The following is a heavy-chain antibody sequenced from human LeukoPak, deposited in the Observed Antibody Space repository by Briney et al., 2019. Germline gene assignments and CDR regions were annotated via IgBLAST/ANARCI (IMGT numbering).Heavy chain of an antibody. J-gene: IGHJ4*02. Sequence: GGSLRLSCAASGFTLSNYALNWVRQAPGKGLEWVSAISGNGGSTYYADSVKGRFTISRDDPHNTLYLQMNSLRAEDTAVYFCARGGVDYYGSGTYYLMYYFDYWGQGALVTVSS. CDR1: GFTLSNYA. D-gene: IGHD3-10*01. CDR3: ARGGVDYYGSGTYYLMYYFDY. V-gene: IGHV3-23*01. CDR2: ISGNGGST.